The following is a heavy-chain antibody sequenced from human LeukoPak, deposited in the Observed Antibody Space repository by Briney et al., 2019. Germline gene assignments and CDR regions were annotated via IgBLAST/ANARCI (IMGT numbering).Heavy chain of an antibody. CDR1: GYTFTGYY. V-gene: IGHV1-2*02. Sequence: ASVKVSCKASGYTFTGYYMHWVRQAPGQGLEWMGWINPNSGGTNYAQKFQGRVTMTRDTSISTAYMELSRLRSDDTAVYYCARFPNDYGGTESSYWGQGTLVTVSS. D-gene: IGHD4-23*01. J-gene: IGHJ4*02. CDR2: INPNSGGT. CDR3: ARFPNDYGGTESSY.